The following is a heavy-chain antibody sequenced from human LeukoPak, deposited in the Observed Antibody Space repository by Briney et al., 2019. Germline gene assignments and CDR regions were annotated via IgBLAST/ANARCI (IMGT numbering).Heavy chain of an antibody. CDR3: ARWNTTFLDY. J-gene: IGHJ4*02. V-gene: IGHV1-46*01. CDR2: SNPSGDST. CDR1: GYTFTNYY. Sequence: ASVKVSCKASGYTFTNYYIHWVRQAPGHGLEWMGISNPSGDSTNYAQKFQGRVTMTRDTSTSTVYMDLSSLRSEDTAVYYCARWNTTFLDYWGQGTLVTVSS. D-gene: IGHD1/OR15-1a*01.